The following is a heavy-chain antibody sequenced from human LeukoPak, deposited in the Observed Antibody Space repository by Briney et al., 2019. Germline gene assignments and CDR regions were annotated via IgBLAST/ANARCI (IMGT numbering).Heavy chain of an antibody. D-gene: IGHD5-12*01. CDR1: GFTFSSYA. V-gene: IGHV3-23*01. CDR2: ISGSGYST. J-gene: IGHJ4*02. Sequence: GGSLRLPCAASGFTFSSYAMSWVSHAPEKGLEWVSAISGSGYSTYYADSVKCRFTISRDNSKNTMYLQMNSLRAEDTAVYYSAKEAGYSGYYYPDYCGQGTLVTVSS. CDR3: AKEAGYSGYYYPDY.